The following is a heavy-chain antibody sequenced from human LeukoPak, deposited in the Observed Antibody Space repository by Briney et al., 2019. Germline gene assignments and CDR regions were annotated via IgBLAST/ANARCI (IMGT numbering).Heavy chain of an antibody. CDR3: ARDPAMPTVYYYYGMAV. V-gene: IGHV3-30*04. CDR2: ISYDGSNK. CDR1: GFTFSSYA. D-gene: IGHD4-17*01. J-gene: IGHJ6*04. Sequence: GRSLRLSCAASGFTFSSYAMNWVRQAPGKGLEWVAVISYDGSNKYYADSVKRRFTISRDNSKNTLYLQMNSLRAEDTAVYYCARDPAMPTVYYYYGMAVWSEGSTVTVSS.